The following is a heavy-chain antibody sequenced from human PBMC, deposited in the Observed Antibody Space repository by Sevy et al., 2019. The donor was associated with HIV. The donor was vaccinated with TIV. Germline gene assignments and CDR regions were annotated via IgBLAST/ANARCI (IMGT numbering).Heavy chain of an antibody. D-gene: IGHD3-3*01. Sequence: ASVKVSCKASGYTFTGYYMHWVRQAPGQGLEWMGWINPNSGGTNYAQKFQGWVTMTRDTSISTAYMELSRLRSDDTAVYYCARERWSWSGYYREGDYFDYWGQGTLVTVSS. CDR3: ARERWSWSGYYREGDYFDY. V-gene: IGHV1-2*04. J-gene: IGHJ4*02. CDR1: GYTFTGYY. CDR2: INPNSGGT.